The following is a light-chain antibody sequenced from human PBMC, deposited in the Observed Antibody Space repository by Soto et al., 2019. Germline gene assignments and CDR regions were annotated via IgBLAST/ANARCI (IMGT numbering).Light chain of an antibody. J-gene: IGLJ1*01. CDR3: KSYAGSNTYV. CDR1: KNDIGVYDF. V-gene: IGLV2-8*01. CDR2: EVV. Sequence: QSAGTQPPAASGSPGQAVTISCTGTKNDIGVYDFVSWYQHHPGKAPRLIIYEVVQRPSGVPDRFSGSKSGNTASLTVSGLQAADEADYFCKSYAGSNTYVFGSGTKV.